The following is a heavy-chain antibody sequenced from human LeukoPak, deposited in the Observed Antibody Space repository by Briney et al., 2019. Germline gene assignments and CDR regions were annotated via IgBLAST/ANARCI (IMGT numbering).Heavy chain of an antibody. D-gene: IGHD4-23*01. CDR2: ISSSGGTI. J-gene: IGHJ5*02. V-gene: IGHV3-11*01. Sequence: GGSLRLFCAAWGFTFSDYYMSGIRQAPGKGLVGGLYISSSGGTIYYADPVKGRFTISRDNAKNSLYLQMNSLRAEDTAVYYCARGRLRWARGDWVNSWGQGTLVTVSS. CDR3: ARGRLRWARGDWVNS. CDR1: GFTFSDYY.